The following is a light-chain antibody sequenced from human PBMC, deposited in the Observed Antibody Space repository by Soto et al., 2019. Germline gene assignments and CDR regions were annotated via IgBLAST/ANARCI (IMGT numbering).Light chain of an antibody. CDR1: QSMSNY. V-gene: IGKV1-39*01. Sequence: DIQMTQTPSSLSASVGDRVTITCRASQSMSNYLNWYQQKPGKAPKFLIHAASSLQSGVPSRFSGSGSGTDFTLTISSLQPEDFATYYCQQSYSKPLTFGGGTKV. J-gene: IGKJ4*02. CDR3: QQSYSKPLT. CDR2: AAS.